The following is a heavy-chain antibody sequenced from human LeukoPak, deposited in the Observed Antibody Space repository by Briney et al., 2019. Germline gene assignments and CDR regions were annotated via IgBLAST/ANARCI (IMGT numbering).Heavy chain of an antibody. J-gene: IGHJ4*02. D-gene: IGHD1-26*01. Sequence: GGSLRLSCAASGFSYSSYIMNWVRQAPGKGLEWVSSISSSSSYIYYADSVKGRFTISRDNAKNSLYLQMNSLRAEDTAVYYCARDRSIVGAKWFDYWGQGTLVTVSS. V-gene: IGHV3-21*01. CDR1: GFSYSSYI. CDR3: ARDRSIVGAKWFDY. CDR2: ISSSSSYI.